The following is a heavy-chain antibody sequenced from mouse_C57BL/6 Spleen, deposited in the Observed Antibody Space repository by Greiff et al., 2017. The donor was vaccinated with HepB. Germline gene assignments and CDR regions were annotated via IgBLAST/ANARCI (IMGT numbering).Heavy chain of an antibody. CDR2: IYPGSGST. CDR3: AGNWDGYYAMDY. J-gene: IGHJ4*01. Sequence: QVQLKQPGAELVKPGASVKMSCKASGYTFTSYWITWVKQRPGQGLEWIGDIYPGSGSTNYNEKFKSKATLTVDTSSSTAYMQLSSLTSEDSAVYYCAGNWDGYYAMDYWGQGTSVTVSS. V-gene: IGHV1-55*01. D-gene: IGHD4-1*01. CDR1: GYTFTSYW.